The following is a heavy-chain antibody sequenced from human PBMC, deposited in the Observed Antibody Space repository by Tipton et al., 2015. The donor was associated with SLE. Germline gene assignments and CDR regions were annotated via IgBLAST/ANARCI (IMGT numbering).Heavy chain of an antibody. CDR2: ISSSGSTI. CDR3: AKANPGWELLGEFDY. Sequence: GSLRLSCAASGFTFSSYEMNWVRQAPGKGLEWVSYISSSGSTIYYADSVKGRFTISRDNAKNSLYLQMNSLRAEDTAVYYCAKANPGWELLGEFDYWGQGTLVTVSS. V-gene: IGHV3-48*03. D-gene: IGHD1-26*01. J-gene: IGHJ4*02. CDR1: GFTFSSYE.